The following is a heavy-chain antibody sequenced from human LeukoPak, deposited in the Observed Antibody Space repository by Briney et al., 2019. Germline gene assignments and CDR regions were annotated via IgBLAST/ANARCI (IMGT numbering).Heavy chain of an antibody. J-gene: IGHJ4*02. CDR1: GFTFSSYG. V-gene: IGHV3-30*02. Sequence: GGSLRLSCAASGFTFSSYGMHWVRQAPGKGLEWVAFIRYDGSNKYYADSVKGRFTISRDKSKNTLYLQMNSLRAEDTAVYYCAKGQDYDFWSGYYSAFDYWGQGTLVTVSS. CDR3: AKGQDYDFWSGYYSAFDY. CDR2: IRYDGSNK. D-gene: IGHD3-3*01.